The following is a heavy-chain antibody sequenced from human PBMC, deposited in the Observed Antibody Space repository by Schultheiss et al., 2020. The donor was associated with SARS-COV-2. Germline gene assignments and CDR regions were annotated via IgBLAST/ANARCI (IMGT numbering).Heavy chain of an antibody. CDR2: INHSGST. CDR1: GGSFSGYY. Sequence: SQTLSLTCAVYGGSFSGYYWSWIRQPPGKGLEWIGEINHSGSTNYNPSLKSRVTISVDTSKNQFSLKLSSVTAADTAVYYCARDFTAVAAHFDYWGQGTLVTVSS. V-gene: IGHV4-34*01. D-gene: IGHD6-19*01. CDR3: ARDFTAVAAHFDY. J-gene: IGHJ4*02.